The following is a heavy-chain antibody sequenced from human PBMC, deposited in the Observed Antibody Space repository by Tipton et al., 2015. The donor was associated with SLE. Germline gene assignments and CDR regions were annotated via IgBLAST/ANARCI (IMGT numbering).Heavy chain of an antibody. CDR3: ARHPKRESGSQFLFDY. J-gene: IGHJ4*02. CDR1: GVSISNYY. D-gene: IGHD2-21*01. V-gene: IGHV4-59*08. CDR2: VYKN. Sequence: TLSLTCYVTGVSISNYYWTWIRQSPGKGLEWIGNVYKNYNPSLKSRVTTSVDTSKNQFSLKLSSVTAADTAVYYCARHPKRESGSQFLFDYWGQGTLVTVSS.